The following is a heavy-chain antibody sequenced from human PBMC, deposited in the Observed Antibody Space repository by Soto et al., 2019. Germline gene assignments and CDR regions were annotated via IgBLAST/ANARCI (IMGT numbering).Heavy chain of an antibody. CDR1: GASISSGDYY. J-gene: IGHJ3*01. Sequence: QVQLQESGPGLVKPSQTLSLTCNVSGASISSGDYYWSWIRQPPGKGLVWIGYIYFSESTSYNPALKCRGTISGSKSRNQSSLRVTSGTAADTAVYYCGMVDMITFGGITVPNDAFDRWGQGKMVTVSS. D-gene: IGHD3-16*01. CDR3: GMVDMITFGGITVPNDAFDR. CDR2: IYFSEST. V-gene: IGHV4-30-4*01.